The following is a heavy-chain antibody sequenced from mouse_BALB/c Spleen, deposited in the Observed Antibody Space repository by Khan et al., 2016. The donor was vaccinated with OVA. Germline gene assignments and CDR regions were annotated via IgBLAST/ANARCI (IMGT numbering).Heavy chain of an antibody. J-gene: IGHJ3*01. D-gene: IGHD2-1*01. CDR1: GFTFSDYY. CDR3: ARGHYGSPFAY. Sequence: EVELVESGGGLVKPGGSLKLSCAASGFTFSDYYMYWVRQTPEKRLEWVATISDGGSYTYYPDSVKGRFTISSDDAKNNLYLQMSSLKSEDTAIYFCARGHYGSPFAYWGQGTLVTVSA. V-gene: IGHV5-4*02. CDR2: ISDGGSYT.